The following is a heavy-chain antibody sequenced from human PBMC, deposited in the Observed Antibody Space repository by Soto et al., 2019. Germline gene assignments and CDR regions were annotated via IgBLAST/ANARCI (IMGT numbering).Heavy chain of an antibody. Sequence: PGGSLRLSCAASGFTFSSYGMHWVRQAPGKGLEWVAVISYDGSNKYYADSVKGRFTISRDNSKNTLYLQMNSLRAEDTAVYYCVRFLEWFRLWMDVWGQGTTVIVSS. V-gene: IGHV3-30*03. J-gene: IGHJ6*02. CDR1: GFTFSSYG. CDR2: ISYDGSNK. CDR3: VRFLEWFRLWMDV. D-gene: IGHD3-3*01.